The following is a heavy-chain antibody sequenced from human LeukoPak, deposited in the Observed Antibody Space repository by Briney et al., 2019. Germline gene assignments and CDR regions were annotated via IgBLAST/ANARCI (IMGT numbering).Heavy chain of an antibody. CDR1: GYTSTVYY. CDR3: ARPPFLRGYSYGF. V-gene: IGHV1-2*02. J-gene: IGHJ4*02. D-gene: IGHD5-18*01. Sequence: ASVTVSFTASGYTSTVYYMHWVRQAPGQGLEWMGWINPNSGGTNYAQKFQGRVTVTRDTSISTAYMELSRLRSDDTAVYYCARPPFLRGYSYGFWGQGTLVTVSS. CDR2: INPNSGGT.